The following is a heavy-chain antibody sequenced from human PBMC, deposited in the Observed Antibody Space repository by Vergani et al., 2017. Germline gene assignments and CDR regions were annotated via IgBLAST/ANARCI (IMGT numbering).Heavy chain of an antibody. CDR1: GFPFSSYA. CDR2: MRGRGGST. CDR3: AKDHGLYSYCDFDS. D-gene: IGHD5-18*01. V-gene: IGHV3-23*01. J-gene: IGHJ4*02. Sequence: EVQLWESGGGLVQPGGSLRLSCAASGFPFSSYAMSWVPQAPGKGLEWVAAMRGRGGSTNYAYSVKGRFTISRENSQNTLYLQMNSLRAEDTAVYYCAKDHGLYSYCDFDSWGQGTLVTGSS.